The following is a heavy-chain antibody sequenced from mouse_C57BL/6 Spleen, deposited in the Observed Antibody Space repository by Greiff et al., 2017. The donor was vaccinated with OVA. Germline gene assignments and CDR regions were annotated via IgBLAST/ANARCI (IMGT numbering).Heavy chain of an antibody. CDR1: GYSITSGYY. J-gene: IGHJ2*01. Sequence: EVQLVESGPGLVKPSQSLSLTCSVTGYSITSGYYWNWIRQFPGNKLEWMGYISYDGSNNYNPSLKNRISITRDTSKNQFFLKLNSVTTEDTATYYCARDGGFITTVVAYYFDYWGQGTTLTVSS. D-gene: IGHD1-1*01. CDR3: ARDGGFITTVVAYYFDY. CDR2: ISYDGSN. V-gene: IGHV3-6*01.